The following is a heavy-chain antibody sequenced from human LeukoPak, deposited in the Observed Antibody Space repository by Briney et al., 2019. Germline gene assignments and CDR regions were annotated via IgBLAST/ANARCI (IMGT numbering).Heavy chain of an antibody. V-gene: IGHV3-30-3*01. Sequence: SGGSLRLSCAASGFTFSSYAMHWVRQAPGKGLEWVAVISYDGSNKYYADSVKGRFTISRDNSKNTLYLQMNSLRAEDTAVYYCARDEEDIVVVPAAIDWGQGTLVTVSS. CDR3: ARDEEDIVVVPAAID. CDR1: GFTFSSYA. D-gene: IGHD2-2*02. J-gene: IGHJ4*02. CDR2: ISYDGSNK.